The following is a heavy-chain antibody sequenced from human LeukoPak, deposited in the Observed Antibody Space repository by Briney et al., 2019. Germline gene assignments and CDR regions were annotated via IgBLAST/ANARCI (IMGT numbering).Heavy chain of an antibody. CDR3: AAGGYNWFDP. CDR1: TDSTNTYY. V-gene: IGHV4-59*01. J-gene: IGHJ5*02. D-gene: IGHD3-10*01. CDR2: IYYSGST. Sequence: PSETLSLTCSVSTDSTNTYYWSWIRQSPGKGLEWIGYIYYSGSTNYNPSLKSRVTISVDTSKNQFSLKLSSVTAADTAVYYCAAGGYNWFDPWGQGTLVTVSS.